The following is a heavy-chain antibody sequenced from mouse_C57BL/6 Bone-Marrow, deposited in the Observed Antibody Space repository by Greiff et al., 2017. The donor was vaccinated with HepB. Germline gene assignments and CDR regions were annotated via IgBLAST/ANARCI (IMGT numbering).Heavy chain of an antibody. CDR3: ARCSSPAWFAY. Sequence: QVQLQQSGPELVKPGASVKISCKASGYAFSSSWMNWVKQRPGKGLEWIGRIYPGDGDTNYNVKFKGKATLTADKSSSTAYMQLSSLTSEDSAVYFCARCSSPAWFAYWGQGTLVTVSA. V-gene: IGHV1-82*01. J-gene: IGHJ3*01. CDR1: GYAFSSSW. D-gene: IGHD1-1*01. CDR2: IYPGDGDT.